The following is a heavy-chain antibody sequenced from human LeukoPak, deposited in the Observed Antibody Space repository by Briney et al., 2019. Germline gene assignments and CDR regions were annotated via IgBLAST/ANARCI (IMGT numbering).Heavy chain of an antibody. CDR2: ISSSSSYI. Sequence: PGGSLRLSCAASGFTFSSCSMNWVRQAPGKGLEWVSSISSSSSYIYYADSVKGRFTISRDNAKNSLYLQMNSLRAEDTAVYYCARAPYGITFGPGDYWGQGTLVTVSS. CDR3: ARAPYGITFGPGDY. CDR1: GFTFSSCS. J-gene: IGHJ4*02. D-gene: IGHD3-16*01. V-gene: IGHV3-21*01.